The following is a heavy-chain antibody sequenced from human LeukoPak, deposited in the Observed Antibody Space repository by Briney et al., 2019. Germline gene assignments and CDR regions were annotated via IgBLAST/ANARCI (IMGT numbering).Heavy chain of an antibody. D-gene: IGHD1-1*01. J-gene: IGHJ4*02. CDR1: GGSFSGYS. CDR3: VRGDPETGTTSTY. Sequence: PSETLSLTCAVYGGSFSGYSWGWIRQPPGKGLEWIGEINLSGTTNYNPSLKSRLTVSADTSKNQFSLKLTSVTAADTAMYYCVRGDPETGTTSTYWGQGTLVTVSS. V-gene: IGHV4-34*01. CDR2: INLSGTT.